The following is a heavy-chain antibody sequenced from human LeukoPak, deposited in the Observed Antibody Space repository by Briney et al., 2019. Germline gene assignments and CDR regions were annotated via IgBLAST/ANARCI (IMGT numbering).Heavy chain of an antibody. J-gene: IGHJ6*04. D-gene: IGHD3-10*02. CDR3: AELGITMIGGV. Sequence: GWSLRLSCAASGFTFSSYEMNWVRQAPGKGLEWVSYISSSGSTIYYADSVKGRFTISRDNAKNSPYLQMNSLRAEDTAVYYCAELGITMIGGVWGKGTTVTISS. CDR1: GFTFSSYE. V-gene: IGHV3-48*03. CDR2: ISSSGSTI.